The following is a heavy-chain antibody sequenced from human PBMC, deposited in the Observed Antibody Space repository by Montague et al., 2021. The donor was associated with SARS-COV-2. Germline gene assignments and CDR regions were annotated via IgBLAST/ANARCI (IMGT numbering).Heavy chain of an antibody. V-gene: IGHV4-61*02. CDR2: ISISGST. CDR3: ARDIAVAGLFDY. Sequence: TLSLTCTVSGGSISSGSYYWSWIRQPAGKGLEWMVRISISGSTNYNPSLKSRVTISVDTSKNQFSLKLSSVTAADTAVYYCARDIAVAGLFDYWGHGALVTVSS. J-gene: IGHJ4*01. D-gene: IGHD6-19*01. CDR1: GGSISSGSYY.